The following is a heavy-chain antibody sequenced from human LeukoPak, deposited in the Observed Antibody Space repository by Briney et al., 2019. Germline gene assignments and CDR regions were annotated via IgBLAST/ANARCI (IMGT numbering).Heavy chain of an antibody. V-gene: IGHV1-8*01. J-gene: IGHJ6*03. Sequence: GASVKVSCKASGYTFTSYDINWVRQATGQGLEWMGWMNPNSGNTGYAQKFQGRVTMTRNTSISTAYMELSSLRSEDTAVYYCARGLFGYSSGWYPLYYYYYMDVWGKGTTVTISS. D-gene: IGHD6-19*01. CDR1: GYTFTSYD. CDR3: ARGLFGYSSGWYPLYYYYYMDV. CDR2: MNPNSGNT.